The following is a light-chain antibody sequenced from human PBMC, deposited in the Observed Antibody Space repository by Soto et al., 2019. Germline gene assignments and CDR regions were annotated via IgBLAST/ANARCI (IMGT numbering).Light chain of an antibody. CDR3: QKGKCAPFT. J-gene: IGKJ4*01. CDR2: AAS. CDR1: PGIDNQ. Sequence: DITLSPSPASLSASVGDRVTLTCRASPGIDNQLARFQQKPGQAPNLLIYAASTLQSGVPSRFTGSGSGTDFTLTISSLQPEYAAIYYCQKGKCAPFTFGGGTKVDIK. V-gene: IGKV1-27*01.